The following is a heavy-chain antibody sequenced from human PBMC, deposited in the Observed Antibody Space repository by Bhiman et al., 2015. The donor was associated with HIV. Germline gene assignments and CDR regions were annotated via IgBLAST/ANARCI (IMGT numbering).Heavy chain of an antibody. D-gene: IGHD3-9*01. CDR2: ISGTGASI. CDR1: GFPFSHYS. CDR3: ARVILTGYSTPDYYFYYMDV. Sequence: EVHLVASGGGVVKPGGSLRLSCAASGFPFSHYSMSWVRQAPGKGLEWVSLISGTGASIFHADSLKGRFTISRDNAKNSLYLQMNSLTAEDTAVYYCARVILTGYSTPDYYFYYMDVWGEGTTVTVSS. J-gene: IGHJ6*03. V-gene: IGHV3-21*01.